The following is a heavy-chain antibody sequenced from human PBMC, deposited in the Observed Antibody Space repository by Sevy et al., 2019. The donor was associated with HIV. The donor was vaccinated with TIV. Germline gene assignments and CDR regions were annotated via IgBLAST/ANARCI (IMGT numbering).Heavy chain of an antibody. J-gene: IGHJ4*02. D-gene: IGHD3-22*01. Sequence: SETLSLTCTVSGGSISSYYWSWIRQPTGKGLEWIGRIYTIGSPNYNPSLKSRVTMSVKTSKNQLSLKLSSVTAADTAVYYCARGTGLYYDSSGYDYWGQGTLVTVSS. CDR1: GGSISSYY. V-gene: IGHV4-4*07. CDR2: IYTIGSP. CDR3: ARGTGLYYDSSGYDY.